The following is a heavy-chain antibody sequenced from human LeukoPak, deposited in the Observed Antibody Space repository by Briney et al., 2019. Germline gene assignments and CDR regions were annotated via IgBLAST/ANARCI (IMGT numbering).Heavy chain of an antibody. V-gene: IGHV4-59*01. CDR3: ARVGYSYGWGHFDY. CDR2: IYYSGST. Sequence: SETLSLTCTVSGGSISSYYWSWIREPPGKGLEGVGYIYYSGSTNYNPSLKSRVTISVDTSKNQFSLKVTSVTAADTAVYYCARVGYSYGWGHFDYWGQGTLVTVSS. J-gene: IGHJ4*02. D-gene: IGHD5-18*01. CDR1: GGSISSYY.